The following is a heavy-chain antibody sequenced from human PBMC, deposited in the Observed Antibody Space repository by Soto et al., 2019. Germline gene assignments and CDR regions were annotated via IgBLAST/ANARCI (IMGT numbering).Heavy chain of an antibody. J-gene: IGHJ4*02. D-gene: IGHD6-13*01. Sequence: SETLSLTCTVSGGSISSSSYYWGWIRQPPGKGLEWIGSIYYSGSTYYNPSLKSRVTISVDTSKNQFSLKLSSVTAADTAVYYCARQWQQLVLFDYSGQGTLVTVSS. CDR1: GGSISSSSYY. CDR3: ARQWQQLVLFDY. CDR2: IYYSGST. V-gene: IGHV4-39*01.